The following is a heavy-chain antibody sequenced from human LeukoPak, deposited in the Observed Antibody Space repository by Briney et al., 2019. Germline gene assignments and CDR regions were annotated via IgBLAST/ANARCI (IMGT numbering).Heavy chain of an antibody. CDR2: INHSGST. CDR3: ARGSRGSAAAGTYDY. Sequence: PSETLSLTCAVYGGSFSGYYWSWLRQPPGKGVEWIGEINHSGSTNYSPSLKSRVTISVDTSKNQFSLKLSSVTAADTAVYYCARGSRGSAAAGTYDYWGQGTLVTVSS. V-gene: IGHV4-34*01. J-gene: IGHJ4*02. D-gene: IGHD6-13*01. CDR1: GGSFSGYY.